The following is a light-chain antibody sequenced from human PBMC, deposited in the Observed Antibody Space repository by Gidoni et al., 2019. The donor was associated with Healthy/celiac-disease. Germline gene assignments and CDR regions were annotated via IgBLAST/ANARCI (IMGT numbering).Light chain of an antibody. Sequence: VLTQSPGTLSLSPGERATLSCRASQSVSSSYLAWYQQKPGQAPRLLIYGASSRATGIPDRFSGSGSGTDFTLTISRLEPEDFAVYYCQQYGSSPPYTFGQGTKLEIK. CDR1: QSVSSSY. J-gene: IGKJ2*01. CDR2: GAS. V-gene: IGKV3-20*01. CDR3: QQYGSSPPYT.